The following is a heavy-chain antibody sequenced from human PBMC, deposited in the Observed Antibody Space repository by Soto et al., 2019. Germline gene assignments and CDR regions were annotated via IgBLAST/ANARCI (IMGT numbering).Heavy chain of an antibody. Sequence: SVKVSCKASGGTFSSYAISWVRQAPGQGLECMGGIIPIFGTANYAQKFQGRVTITADESTSTAYMELSSLRSEDTAVYYCARGQTRSRYSSSWYYWFDPWGQGTLVTVSS. V-gene: IGHV1-69*13. CDR2: IIPIFGTA. CDR1: GGTFSSYA. CDR3: ARGQTRSRYSSSWYYWFDP. J-gene: IGHJ5*02. D-gene: IGHD6-13*01.